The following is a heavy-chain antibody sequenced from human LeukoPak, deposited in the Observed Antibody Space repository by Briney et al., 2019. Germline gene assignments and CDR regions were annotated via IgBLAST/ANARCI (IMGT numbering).Heavy chain of an antibody. D-gene: IGHD3-9*01. CDR2: ITISSNSL. CDR3: AKGRWGLTINNFDI. CDR1: GFTFSSYT. Sequence: PGGSLRLSCAASGFTFSSYTMNWVRQAPGKGLEWVSSITISSNSLHYADSVKGRFTISRDSFKNTLYLQIDSLRGKDTAVYYCAKGRWGLTINNFDIWGQGTMVTVSS. J-gene: IGHJ3*02. V-gene: IGHV3-21*04.